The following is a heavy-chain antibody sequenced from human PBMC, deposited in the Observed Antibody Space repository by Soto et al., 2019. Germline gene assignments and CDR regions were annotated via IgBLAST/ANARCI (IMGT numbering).Heavy chain of an antibody. CDR2: IYYSGNT. Sequence: QVQLQESGPGLVKPSETLSLTCTVSGGSISSYYWSWIRQPPGKGLEWIGYIYYSGNTNYNPSLKSRLTISVDTSKNHFSLKLSSVTAADTAVYYCARVTRYYFDYWGPGTLVTVSS. V-gene: IGHV4-59*01. CDR3: ARVTRYYFDY. CDR1: GGSISSYY. J-gene: IGHJ4*02.